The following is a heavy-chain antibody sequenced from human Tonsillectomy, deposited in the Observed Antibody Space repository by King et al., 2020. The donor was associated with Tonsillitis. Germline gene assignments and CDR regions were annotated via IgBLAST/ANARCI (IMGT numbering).Heavy chain of an antibody. CDR3: AREIAGSGWFLDD. CDR2: IWYDGTDK. J-gene: IGHJ4*02. Sequence: VQLVESGGGVVQPGRSLRLSCAASGFTFSGYGMHWVRQAPGKGLEWVAVIWYDGTDKYYADSVKGRFTISRDNSKNTLYLQMNSLRAEDTAVYSCAREIAGSGWFLDDWGQGTLVTVSS. D-gene: IGHD6-19*01. V-gene: IGHV3-33*01. CDR1: GFTFSGYG.